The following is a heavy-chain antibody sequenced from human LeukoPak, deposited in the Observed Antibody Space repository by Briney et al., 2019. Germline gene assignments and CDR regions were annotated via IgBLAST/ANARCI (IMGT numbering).Heavy chain of an antibody. Sequence: SETLSLTCTVSGGSISSYYWSWIRQPPGKGLEWIGYIYYSGSTNYNPSLKSRVTISVDTSKNQFSLKLSPVTAADTAVYYCARLPVEYCTNGVCHGFDYWGQGTLVTVSS. D-gene: IGHD2-8*01. J-gene: IGHJ4*02. CDR1: GGSISSYY. CDR3: ARLPVEYCTNGVCHGFDY. V-gene: IGHV4-59*08. CDR2: IYYSGST.